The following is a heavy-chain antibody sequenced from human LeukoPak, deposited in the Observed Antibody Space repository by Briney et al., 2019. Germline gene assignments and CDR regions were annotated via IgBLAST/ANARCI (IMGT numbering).Heavy chain of an antibody. CDR1: GFTFSSYS. D-gene: IGHD5-18*01. Sequence: GGSLRLSRAASGFTFSSYSMNWVRQAPGKGLEWVSYISGSGSTIYYADSVKGRFTISRDNARDSLYLQMNSLRAEDTAVYYCARVRSGYSHENYFDYWGQGTLVTVSS. CDR2: ISGSGSTI. CDR3: ARVRSGYSHENYFDY. J-gene: IGHJ4*02. V-gene: IGHV3-48*04.